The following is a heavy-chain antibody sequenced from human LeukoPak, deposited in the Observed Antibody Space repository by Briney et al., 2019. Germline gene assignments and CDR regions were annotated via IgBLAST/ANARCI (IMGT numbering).Heavy chain of an antibody. J-gene: IGHJ4*02. V-gene: IGHV4-34*01. CDR2: INHSGST. CDR1: GGSFSGYY. D-gene: IGHD6-19*01. CDR3: ARGSSGWYRLDY. Sequence: PSETLSLTCAVYGGSFSGYYWSWIRQPPGKGLEWIGEINHSGSTNYNPSLKSRVTMSVDTSKNQFSLKLSSVTAADTAVYYCARGSSGWYRLDYWGRGTPVTVSS.